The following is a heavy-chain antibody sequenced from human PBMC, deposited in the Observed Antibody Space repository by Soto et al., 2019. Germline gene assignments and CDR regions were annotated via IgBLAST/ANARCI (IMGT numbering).Heavy chain of an antibody. CDR3: TTRVRTHRAAYYDVWSGLLADGMDV. CDR2: IKSKTDGGTT. V-gene: IGHV3-15*07. J-gene: IGHJ6*02. Sequence: EVQLVESGGGLVKPGGSLRLSCAASGFTFSNAWMNWVRQAPGKGLEWVGRIKSKTDGGTTDYAAPVKGRFTISRDNSKNTLYLQMNSLKTEDTAVYYCTTRVRTHRAAYYDVWSGLLADGMDVWGQGTTVTVSS. CDR1: GFTFSNAW. D-gene: IGHD3-3*01.